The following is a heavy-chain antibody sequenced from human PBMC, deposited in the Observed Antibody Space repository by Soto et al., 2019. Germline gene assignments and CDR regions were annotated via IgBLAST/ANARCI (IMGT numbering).Heavy chain of an antibody. J-gene: IGHJ6*03. CDR1: GFTFSSYA. V-gene: IGHV3-23*01. D-gene: IGHD2-21*01. Sequence: GGSLRLSCAGSGFTFSSYAMAWVRQAPGKGLEWVSVIIGSGGNTYSADSVKGRFTISRDNSKNTLYLQMNSPRAEDTALYYCAKYTMTYYYYSCMDVWGKGTTVTVSS. CDR2: IIGSGGNT. CDR3: AKYTMTYYYYSCMDV.